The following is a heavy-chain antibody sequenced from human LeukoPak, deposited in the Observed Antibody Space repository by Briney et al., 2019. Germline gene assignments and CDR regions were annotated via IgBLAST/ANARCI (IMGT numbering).Heavy chain of an antibody. CDR2: IYTSGST. D-gene: IGHD3-9*01. CDR3: ARCYDIHGTNWFDP. V-gene: IGHV4-4*07. CDR1: GGSISSYY. J-gene: IGHJ5*02. Sequence: SETLSLTCTVSGGSISSYYWSLIRQPAGKGLEWIGRIYTSGSTNYNPPLKSRVTMSVDTSKNQFSLKLSSVTAADTAVYYCARCYDIHGTNWFDPWGQGTLVTVSS.